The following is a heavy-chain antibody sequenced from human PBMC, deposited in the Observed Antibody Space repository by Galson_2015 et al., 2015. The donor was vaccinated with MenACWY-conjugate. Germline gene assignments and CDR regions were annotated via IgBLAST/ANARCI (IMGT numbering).Heavy chain of an antibody. CDR1: GFTFSTCA. D-gene: IGHD6-13*01. V-gene: IGHV3-30*01. CDR2: ISNDGSNQ. J-gene: IGHJ6*03. CDR3: ARGIYAGTRTYYYSDF. Sequence: SLRLSCAGSGFTFSTCAMHWVRQAPGKGLEWVAVISNDGSNQHYADSVKGRFTIARDNSKNTVYLQMNSLTAEDTAIFYWARGIYAGTRTYYYSDFWGKGTPVTVS.